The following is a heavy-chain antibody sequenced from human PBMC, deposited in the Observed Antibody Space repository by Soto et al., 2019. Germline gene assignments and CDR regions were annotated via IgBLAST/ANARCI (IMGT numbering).Heavy chain of an antibody. CDR2: IYSGGST. D-gene: IGHD1-20*01. J-gene: IGHJ4*02. CDR3: ARDRKGNNPFDY. Sequence: GGSLRLSCADSGFTVSSNYMSWVRQAPGKGLEWVSVIYSGGSTYYADSVKGRFTISRDNSKNTLYLQMNSLRAEDTAVYYCARDRKGNNPFDYWGQGTLVTVSS. CDR1: GFTVSSNY. V-gene: IGHV3-66*01.